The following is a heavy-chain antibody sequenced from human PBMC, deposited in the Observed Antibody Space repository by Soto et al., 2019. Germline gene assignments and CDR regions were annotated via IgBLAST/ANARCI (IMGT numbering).Heavy chain of an antibody. Sequence: SVKVSCKASGGTFSSYAISWVRQAPGQGLEWMGGIIPIFGTANYAQKFQGRVTITADESTSTAYMELSSLRSEDTAVYYCARGSSPMVRGISVYFDILGQATMVTV. CDR2: IIPIFGTA. V-gene: IGHV1-69*13. J-gene: IGHJ3*02. CDR1: GGTFSSYA. CDR3: ARGSSPMVRGISVYFDI. D-gene: IGHD3-10*01.